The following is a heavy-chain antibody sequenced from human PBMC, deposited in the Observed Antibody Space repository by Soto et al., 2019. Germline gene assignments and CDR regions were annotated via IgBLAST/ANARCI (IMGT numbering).Heavy chain of an antibody. CDR3: AKSLGPYYNYYYMDV. J-gene: IGHJ6*03. CDR2: ISADGSKK. Sequence: GGSLRLSCAASGFTFSSYGMHWVRQAPGKGLAWVAVISADGSKKYYADSVKGRFTVSRDNSENTLYLQMNSLRAEDTAVYYCAKSLGPYYNYYYMDVWGKGTTVTVSS. CDR1: GFTFSSYG. V-gene: IGHV3-30*18.